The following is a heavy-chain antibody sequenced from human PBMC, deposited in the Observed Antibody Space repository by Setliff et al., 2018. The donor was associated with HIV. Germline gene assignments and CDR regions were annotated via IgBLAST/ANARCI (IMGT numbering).Heavy chain of an antibody. V-gene: IGHV4-39*01. CDR1: GGSISSGVYY. CDR3: ARQGLTMNRGVPAPILYYFDY. Sequence: PSETLSLTCTVSGGSISSGVYYWSWIRHHPGKGLEWIGYIHYSGSIYYNPSLKSRVTFSADTSKNQFSLNLNSVTATDTAVYYCARQGLTMNRGVPAPILYYFDYWGPGILVTVSS. D-gene: IGHD3-10*01. J-gene: IGHJ4*02. CDR2: IHYSGSI.